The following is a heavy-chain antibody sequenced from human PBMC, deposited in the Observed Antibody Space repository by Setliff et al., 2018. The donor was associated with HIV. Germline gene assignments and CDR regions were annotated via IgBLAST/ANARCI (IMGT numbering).Heavy chain of an antibody. CDR1: GGSISSYY. D-gene: IGHD3-10*01. J-gene: IGHJ1*01. Sequence: SETLSLTCTVSGGSISSYYWSWIRQPPGKGLEWIGYIYYSGNTNYNPTLKSRVTISVDTSKKQFSLKLSSVIAADTAVYYCARHQNTMVRGVAYFQHWGQGTLVTVSS. V-gene: IGHV4-59*08. CDR2: IYYSGNT. CDR3: ARHQNTMVRGVAYFQH.